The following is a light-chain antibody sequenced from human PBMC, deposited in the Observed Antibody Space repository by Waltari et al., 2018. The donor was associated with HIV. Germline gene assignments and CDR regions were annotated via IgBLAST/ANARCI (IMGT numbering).Light chain of an antibody. CDR3: SSYTSSSTV. J-gene: IGLJ2*01. CDR2: EVS. CDR1: SSAVGGYNY. Sequence: SALTQPASVSGSPGQSITISCTGTSSAVGGYNYVSWYQQHPGKAPKLMIYEVSNRPSGVSNRFSGSKSGNTASLTISGLQAEDEADYYCSSYTSSSTVFGGGTKLTVL. V-gene: IGLV2-14*01.